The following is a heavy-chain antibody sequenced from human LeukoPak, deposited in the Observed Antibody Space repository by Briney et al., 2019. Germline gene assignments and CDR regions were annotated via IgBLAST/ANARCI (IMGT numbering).Heavy chain of an antibody. Sequence: ASVKVSCKASGGTFSSYTISWVRQAPGQGLEWMGRIIPIFGIANYAQKFQGRVTITADKSTSTAYMELSSLRSEDTAVYYCARDICPILTYSSGFNWFDPWGQGILVTVSS. CDR2: IIPIFGIA. D-gene: IGHD6-19*01. CDR1: GGTFSSYT. V-gene: IGHV1-69*04. J-gene: IGHJ5*02. CDR3: ARDICPILTYSSGFNWFDP.